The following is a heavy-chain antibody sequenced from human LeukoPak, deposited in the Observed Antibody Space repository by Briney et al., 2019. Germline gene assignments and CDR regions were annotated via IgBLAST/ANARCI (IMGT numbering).Heavy chain of an antibody. Sequence: SVKVSCKASGGTFSSYAISWVRQAPGQGLEWMGRIIPVLGIANYAQKFQGRVTITADKSTSTAYMELSSLRSEDTAVYYCARIEGSYDSSGYYPAQSDAFDIWGQGTMVTVSS. D-gene: IGHD3-22*01. J-gene: IGHJ3*02. CDR1: GGTFSSYA. CDR3: ARIEGSYDSSGYYPAQSDAFDI. V-gene: IGHV1-69*04. CDR2: IIPVLGIA.